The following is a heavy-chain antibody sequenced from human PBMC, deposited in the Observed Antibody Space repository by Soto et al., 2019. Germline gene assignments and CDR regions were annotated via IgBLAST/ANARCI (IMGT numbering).Heavy chain of an antibody. D-gene: IGHD3-10*01. V-gene: IGHV4-34*01. Sequence: NPSETLSLTCAVYGGSFSGYYWSWIRQPPGKGMEWIGEINHSGSTNYNPSLKSRVTIPVDTSKNQFSLKLSSVTAADTAVYYCARVRVRVTMVRGVAPYYYGMDVWGQGTTVTVSS. J-gene: IGHJ6*02. CDR3: ARVRVRVTMVRGVAPYYYGMDV. CDR1: GGSFSGYY. CDR2: INHSGST.